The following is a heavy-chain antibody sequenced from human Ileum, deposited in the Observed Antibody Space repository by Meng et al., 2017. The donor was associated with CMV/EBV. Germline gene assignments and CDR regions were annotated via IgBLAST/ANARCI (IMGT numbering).Heavy chain of an antibody. J-gene: IGHJ5*02. Sequence: QWQLQESGPRLVKPSETPSLHCTVSGDSITTTTYYWGWLRQPPGKGLEWIASIYYSGTTYYNPSLKSRVTISVDTSRNQFSLKVYSVTAADTAIYYCARSRREDWLDPWGQGTLVTVSS. CDR1: GDSITTTTYY. D-gene: IGHD1-26*01. V-gene: IGHV4-39*07. CDR3: ARSRREDWLDP. CDR2: IYYSGTT.